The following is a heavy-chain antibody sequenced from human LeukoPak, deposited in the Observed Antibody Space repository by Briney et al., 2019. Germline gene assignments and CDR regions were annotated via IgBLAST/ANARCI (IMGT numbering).Heavy chain of an antibody. V-gene: IGHV4-31*03. CDR1: GGSISSGGYY. CDR2: IYYSGST. CDR3: AKGRKDFDTNLGPFDS. D-gene: IGHD3-9*01. J-gene: IGHJ4*02. Sequence: SQTLSLTCTVSGGSISSGGYYWSWIRQHPGKGLEWIGYIYYSGSTYYNPSLKSRVTISVDTSKNQFSLKLSSVTAADTAVYYCAKGRKDFDTNLGPFDSWGQGILVTVSS.